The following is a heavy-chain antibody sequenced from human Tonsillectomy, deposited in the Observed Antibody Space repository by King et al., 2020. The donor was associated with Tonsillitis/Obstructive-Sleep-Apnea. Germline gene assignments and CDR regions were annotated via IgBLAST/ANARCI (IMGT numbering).Heavy chain of an antibody. CDR2: ISYDGSNK. J-gene: IGHJ4*02. Sequence: HVQLVGSGGGVVQPGRSLRLSCAASGFTFSSYAMPWVRQAPGKGLEWVAVISYDGSNKYYADSVKGRLTISRDNSKNTLYLQMNSLRAEDTAVYYCARDGRHYDSSGWRYWGQGTLVTVSS. CDR3: ARDGRHYDSSGWRY. V-gene: IGHV3-30-3*01. D-gene: IGHD3-22*01. CDR1: GFTFSSYA.